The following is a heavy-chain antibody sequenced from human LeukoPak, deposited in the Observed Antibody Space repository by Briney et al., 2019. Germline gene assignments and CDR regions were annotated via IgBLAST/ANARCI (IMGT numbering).Heavy chain of an antibody. CDR3: AKSYNGYESKPDY. V-gene: IGHV3-23*01. CDR1: GFTFSSYA. J-gene: IGHJ4*02. D-gene: IGHD5-12*01. CDR2: ISNSGGRT. Sequence: GGSLRLSCAASGFTFSSYAMSWVRQAPGKGLEWVSSISNSGGRTFYTDSVKGRFTITRDNSKITLYLQMNSLRAEDTAVYYCAKSYNGYESKPDYWGQGTLVTVSS.